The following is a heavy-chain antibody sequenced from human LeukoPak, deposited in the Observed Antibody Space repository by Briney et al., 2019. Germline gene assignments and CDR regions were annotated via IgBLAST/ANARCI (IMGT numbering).Heavy chain of an antibody. D-gene: IGHD3-22*01. CDR2: IYHSGST. CDR1: GGSISSGGYS. J-gene: IGHJ4*02. Sequence: NPSETLSLTCAVSGGSISSGGYSWSWIRQPPGKGLEWIGYIYHSGSTYYNPSLKSRVTISVDRSKNQFSPKLSSVTAADTAVYYCARANYYDSSGYLKFDYWGQGTLVTVSS. CDR3: ARANYYDSSGYLKFDY. V-gene: IGHV4-30-2*01.